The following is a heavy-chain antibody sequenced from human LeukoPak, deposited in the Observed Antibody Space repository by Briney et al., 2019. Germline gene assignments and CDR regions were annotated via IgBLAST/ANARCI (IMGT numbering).Heavy chain of an antibody. V-gene: IGHV1-2*02. D-gene: IGHD6-19*01. CDR3: ARSKGAVAGSDY. J-gene: IGHJ4*02. CDR2: INPNSGGT. CDR1: GYTFTGYY. Sequence: GASVKVSCKASGYTFTGYYMHWVRQAPGQGLEWMGWINPNSGGTNYAQKFQGRVTMTRDTYISTAYMELSRLRSDDTPVYYRARSKGAVAGSDYWGQGTLVTVSS.